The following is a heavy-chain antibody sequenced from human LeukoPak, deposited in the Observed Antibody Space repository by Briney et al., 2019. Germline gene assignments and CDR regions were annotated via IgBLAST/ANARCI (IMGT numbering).Heavy chain of an antibody. CDR2: IKQDGSEK. V-gene: IGHV3-7*01. J-gene: IGHJ4*02. D-gene: IGHD3-10*01. CDR3: ARVQVLFWFGELCYYFDY. CDR1: GITFNNYW. Sequence: GGSLRLSCAASGITFNNYWMTWVRQAPGEGLEWVANIKQDGSEKNYVDFVKGRFTISRDNAKNSLYLQMNSLRVEDTAVYYCARVQVLFWFGELCYYFDYWGQGTPVTVSS.